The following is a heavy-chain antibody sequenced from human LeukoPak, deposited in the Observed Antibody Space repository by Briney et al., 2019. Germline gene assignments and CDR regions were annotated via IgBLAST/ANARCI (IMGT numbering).Heavy chain of an antibody. CDR1: GGSISSYY. CDR2: IYDSGST. D-gene: IGHD5-12*01. J-gene: IGHJ6*02. Sequence: TSETLSLTCTVSGGSISSYYWSWIRLPPGKGLEWIGYIYDSGSTNYNPSLKSRVTISVDTSKNQFSLKLSSVTAADTAVYYCARGGSGYDSFYYYGMDVWGQGPTVTVSS. CDR3: ARGGSGYDSFYYYGMDV. V-gene: IGHV4-59*01.